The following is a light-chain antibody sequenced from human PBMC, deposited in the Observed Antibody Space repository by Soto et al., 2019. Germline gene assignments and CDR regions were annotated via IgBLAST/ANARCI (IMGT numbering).Light chain of an antibody. CDR3: GGWDDSMSGPV. J-gene: IGLJ2*01. CDR2: RNN. V-gene: IGLV1-47*01. CDR1: SCNIGSNY. Sequence: QSVLTQPPSASGTPGQRVNISCSGSSCNIGSNYVYWYRQFPGTAPKLIIQRNNQRPSGVPARFSGSKSGTSASLAISGLRSEDEADYYCGGWDDSMSGPVFGGGTKVTVL.